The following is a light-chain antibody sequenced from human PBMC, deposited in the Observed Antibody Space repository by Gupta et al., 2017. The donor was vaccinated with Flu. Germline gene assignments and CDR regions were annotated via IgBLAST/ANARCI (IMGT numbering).Light chain of an antibody. Sequence: QSALTQPRSVSGSPGQSVTISCTGTSGDVGGYNYVSWYQQHPGKVPKLMIYDVSKRPSGVPDRFSGSKSGNTASLTISGRQGEDEADYYCCSYAGSYTWVFGGGTKLTVL. J-gene: IGLJ3*02. CDR1: SGDVGGYNY. V-gene: IGLV2-11*01. CDR3: CSYAGSYTWV. CDR2: DVS.